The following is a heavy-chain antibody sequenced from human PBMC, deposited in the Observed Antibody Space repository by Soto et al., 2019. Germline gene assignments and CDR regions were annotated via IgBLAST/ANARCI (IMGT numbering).Heavy chain of an antibody. CDR3: ARAISGVVITYYFDY. CDR2: INHSGST. Sequence: PSETLSLTCAVYGGSFSGYHWSWIRQPPGKGLEWIGEINHSGSTNYNPSLKSRVTMSVDTSKNQFSLKLSSVTAADTAVYYCARAISGVVITYYFDYWGQGTLVTVSS. J-gene: IGHJ4*02. D-gene: IGHD3-3*01. CDR1: GGSFSGYH. V-gene: IGHV4-34*01.